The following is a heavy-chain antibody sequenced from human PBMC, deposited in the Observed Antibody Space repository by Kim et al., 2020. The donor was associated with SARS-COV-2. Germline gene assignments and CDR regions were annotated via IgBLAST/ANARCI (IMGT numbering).Heavy chain of an antibody. Sequence: SQTLSLTCAISGDSVSRNSAAWNWIRQSPSRGLEWLGRTYYRSKWYNDYALSVKSRITINPDTSKDQFSLQLNSVTTEDTAIYYCARGLVGLRGDSFDIWGQGTMVTVSS. CDR1: GDSVSRNSAA. V-gene: IGHV6-1*01. D-gene: IGHD5-12*01. CDR2: TYYRSKWYN. CDR3: ARGLVGLRGDSFDI. J-gene: IGHJ3*02.